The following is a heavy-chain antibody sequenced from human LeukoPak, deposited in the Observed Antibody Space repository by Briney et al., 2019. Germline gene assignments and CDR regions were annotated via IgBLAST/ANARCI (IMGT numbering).Heavy chain of an antibody. CDR3: ARGDSSGYYPHFDY. CDR2: IYYSGNT. D-gene: IGHD3-22*01. V-gene: IGHV4-31*03. CDR1: GGSISSDGYY. Sequence: SETLSLTCTVSGGSISSDGYYCSWLRQHPGKGLEWIGYIYYSGNTYYNPSLRSRVTISVDTSKNQFSLKLSSVTAADTAVYYCARGDSSGYYPHFDYWGQGTLVTVSS. J-gene: IGHJ4*02.